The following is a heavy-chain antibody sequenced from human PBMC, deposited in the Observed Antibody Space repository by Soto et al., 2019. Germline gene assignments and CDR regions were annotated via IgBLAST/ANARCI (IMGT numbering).Heavy chain of an antibody. Sequence: QVQLVQSGAEVKKPGSSVNVSCKASGGTFSSYAISSVRQAPGQGLEWMGGIIPIFGTANYAQKFQGRVTSTADESTSTAYTALSSLRSEDMAVYYCAAEVVTAIIPGMDVWGQGTTVTV. CDR3: AAEVVTAIIPGMDV. D-gene: IGHD2-21*02. J-gene: IGHJ6*02. V-gene: IGHV1-69*01. CDR1: GGTFSSYA. CDR2: IIPIFGTA.